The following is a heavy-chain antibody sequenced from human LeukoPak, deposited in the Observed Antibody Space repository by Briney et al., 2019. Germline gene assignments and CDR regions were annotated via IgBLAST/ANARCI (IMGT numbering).Heavy chain of an antibody. Sequence: SETLSLTCTVSGGSISSYYWSWIRQPPGKGLEWIGYIYYSGSTNYNPSLKSRVTISVDTSKNQFSLKLSSVTAADTAVYYCARDIAGAVGWFDPWGQGTLVTVSS. D-gene: IGHD6-19*01. V-gene: IGHV4-59*01. CDR1: GGSISSYY. J-gene: IGHJ5*02. CDR2: IYYSGST. CDR3: ARDIAGAVGWFDP.